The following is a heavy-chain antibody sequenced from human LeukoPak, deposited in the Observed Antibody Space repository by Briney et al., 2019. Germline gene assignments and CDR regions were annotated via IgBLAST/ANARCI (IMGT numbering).Heavy chain of an antibody. CDR1: GYTFTSYG. CDR3: ARAIPPPHCTTITCFKPFDY. J-gene: IGHJ4*02. V-gene: IGHV1-8*03. D-gene: IGHD2-2*01. Sequence: GASVKVSCKASGYTFTSYGINWVRQATGQGLEWIGWMNPNSGNTGYAQKFQGRVTFTRNTSISTAYMDLGSLRSEDTAVYYCARAIPPPHCTTITCFKPFDYWGQGTLVTVSS. CDR2: MNPNSGNT.